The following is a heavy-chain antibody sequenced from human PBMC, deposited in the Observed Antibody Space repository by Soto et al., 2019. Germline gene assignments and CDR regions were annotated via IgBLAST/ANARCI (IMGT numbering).Heavy chain of an antibody. D-gene: IGHD5-12*01. V-gene: IGHV4-34*01. Sequence: SETLSLTCAVYGGSFSGYYWSWIRQPPGKGLEWIGEINHSGSTNYNPSLKSRVTISVDTSKNQFSLKLSSVTAADTAVYYCASSWIYQRYYFDYWGQGXLVTVYS. CDR3: ASSWIYQRYYFDY. CDR2: INHSGST. J-gene: IGHJ4*02. CDR1: GGSFSGYY.